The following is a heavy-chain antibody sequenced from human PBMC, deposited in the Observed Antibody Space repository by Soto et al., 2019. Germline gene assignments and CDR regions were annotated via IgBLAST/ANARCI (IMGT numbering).Heavy chain of an antibody. J-gene: IGHJ4*02. CDR3: AKDPSSGWYG. D-gene: IGHD6-19*01. Sequence: GGSLRLSCAASGFTFSSYGMHWVRQAPGKGLEWVAVISYDGSNKYYADSVKGRFTISRDNSKNTLYLQMNSLRAEDTAVYYCAKDPSSGWYGWGQGTLVTVSS. V-gene: IGHV3-30*18. CDR2: ISYDGSNK. CDR1: GFTFSSYG.